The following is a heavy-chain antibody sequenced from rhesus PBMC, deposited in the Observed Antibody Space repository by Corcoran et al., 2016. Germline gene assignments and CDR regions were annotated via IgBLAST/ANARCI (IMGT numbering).Heavy chain of an antibody. Sequence: QLQLQESGPGLVKPSETLSLTCAVSGGSISSSYWSWIRQAPGKGLEWIGYIYGSGSSTNYNPSLKSRVTLSVDTSKNQLSLKLSSVTAADTAVYYCASDRAAATVYWGQGVLVTVSS. CDR3: ASDRAAATVY. J-gene: IGHJ4*01. V-gene: IGHV4-169*02. CDR2: IYGSGSST. D-gene: IGHD6-43*01. CDR1: GGSISSSY.